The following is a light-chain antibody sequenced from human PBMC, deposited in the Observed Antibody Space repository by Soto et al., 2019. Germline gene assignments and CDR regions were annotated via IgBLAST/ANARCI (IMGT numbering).Light chain of an antibody. CDR3: QQSYSTPET. Sequence: DIQMTQSPSSLSASVGDRVTITCRASQSISSYLNWYQQKPGKAPKLLIYAASSLQSGVPSRFSGSGSGTDFTLTISSLQPEDFETYYCQQSYSTPETFGQGNKLEIK. J-gene: IGKJ2*01. CDR2: AAS. CDR1: QSISSY. V-gene: IGKV1-39*01.